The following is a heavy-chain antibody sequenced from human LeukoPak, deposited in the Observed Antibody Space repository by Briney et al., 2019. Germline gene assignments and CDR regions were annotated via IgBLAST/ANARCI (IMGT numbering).Heavy chain of an antibody. D-gene: IGHD6-13*01. Sequence: PGGSLRLSCAASGFTFDDYAMHWVRHAPGKGLEWVSGISWSSGSIGYADSVKGRFTISRDNAKNSLYLQMNSLRAEDTALYYCAKDRSSSWYEYYFDYWGQGTLVTVSS. V-gene: IGHV3-9*01. CDR3: AKDRSSSWYEYYFDY. CDR2: ISWSSGSI. J-gene: IGHJ4*02. CDR1: GFTFDDYA.